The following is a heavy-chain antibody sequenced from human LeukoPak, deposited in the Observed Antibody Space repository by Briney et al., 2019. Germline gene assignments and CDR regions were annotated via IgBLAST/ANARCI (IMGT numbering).Heavy chain of an antibody. J-gene: IGHJ3*02. D-gene: IGHD3-10*01. CDR3: VRGFDTGDAFDI. V-gene: IGHV3-21*01. CDR2: ISSSSSYI. CDR1: GFTFSSYS. Sequence: PGGSLRLSCAASGFTFSSYSMNWVRQAPGKGLEWVSSISSSSSYIYYADSVKGRFTISRDNANNSLYLQMNSLRAEDTAVYYCVRGFDTGDAFDIWGQGTMVTVSS.